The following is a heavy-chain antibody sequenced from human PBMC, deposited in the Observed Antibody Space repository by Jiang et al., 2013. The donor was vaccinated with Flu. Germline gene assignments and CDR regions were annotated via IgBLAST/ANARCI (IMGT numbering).Heavy chain of an antibody. CDR2: IKQDGSEK. CDR3: AREGNLLRFLEWLSDP. Sequence: QLVESGGGLVQPGGSLRLSCAASGFTFSSYWMSWVRQAPGKGLEWVANIKQDGSEKYYVDSVKGRFTISRDNAKNSLYLQMNSLRAEDTAVYYCAREGNLLRFLEWLSDPWGQGTLVTVSS. D-gene: IGHD3-3*01. V-gene: IGHV3-7*03. J-gene: IGHJ5*02. CDR1: GFTFSSYW.